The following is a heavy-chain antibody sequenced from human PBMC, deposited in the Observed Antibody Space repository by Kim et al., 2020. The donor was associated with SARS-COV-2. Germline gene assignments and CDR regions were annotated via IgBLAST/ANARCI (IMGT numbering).Heavy chain of an antibody. Sequence: GGSLRLSCAASGFTFSDYYMSWIRQAPGKGLEWVSYISSSGSTIYYADSVKGRFTISRDNAKNSLYLQMNSLRAEDTAVYYCARDRVVDGSGSYSNYYYYDGMDVWGQGTTVTVSS. D-gene: IGHD3-10*01. CDR3: ARDRVVDGSGSYSNYYYYDGMDV. V-gene: IGHV3-11*01. CDR1: GFTFSDYY. CDR2: ISSSGSTI. J-gene: IGHJ6*02.